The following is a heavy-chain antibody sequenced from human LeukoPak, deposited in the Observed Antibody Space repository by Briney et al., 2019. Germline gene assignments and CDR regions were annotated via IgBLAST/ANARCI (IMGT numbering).Heavy chain of an antibody. J-gene: IGHJ6*02. CDR2: ISSGSSYI. D-gene: IGHD1-1*01. CDR1: GFTFKNYG. V-gene: IGHV3-21*06. Sequence: GGSLRLSCAASGFTFKNYGMNWVRQALGKGLEWVSSISSGSSYIDYADSLQGRFTISRDNAKSSLYLQMNSLRGEDTAVYYCARSKGGAQREYGMDVWGQGTTVTVSS. CDR3: ARSKGGAQREYGMDV.